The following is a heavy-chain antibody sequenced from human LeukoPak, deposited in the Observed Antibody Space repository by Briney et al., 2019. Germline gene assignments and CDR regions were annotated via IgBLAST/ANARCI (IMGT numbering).Heavy chain of an antibody. CDR2: ISSSSSYI. V-gene: IGHV3-21*01. CDR1: GFTFSSYS. D-gene: IGHD4-23*01. J-gene: IGHJ4*02. Sequence: GSLRLSCAASGFTFSSYSMNWVRQAPGKGLEWVSSISSSSSYIYYADSVKGRFTISRDNAKNSLYLQMNSLRAEDTAVYYCARMTTVVTPERLYRKTGLFAYWGQGTLVTVSS. CDR3: ARMTTVVTPERLYRKTGLFAY.